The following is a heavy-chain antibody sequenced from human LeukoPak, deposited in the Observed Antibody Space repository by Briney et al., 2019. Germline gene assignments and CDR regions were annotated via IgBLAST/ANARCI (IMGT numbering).Heavy chain of an antibody. D-gene: IGHD5-18*01. Sequence: SETLSLTCTVSGGSVSSGSYYWSWIRQPPGKGLEWIGYIYYSGSTNYNPSLKSRVIISVDTSKNQFSLKLSSVTAADTAVYYCAGGLYSYGYPFDYWGQGTLVTVSS. CDR2: IYYSGST. V-gene: IGHV4-61*01. CDR1: GGSVSSGSYY. CDR3: AGGLYSYGYPFDY. J-gene: IGHJ4*02.